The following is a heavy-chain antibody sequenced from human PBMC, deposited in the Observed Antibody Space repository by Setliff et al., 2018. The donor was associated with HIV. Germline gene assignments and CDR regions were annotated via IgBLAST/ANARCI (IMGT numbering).Heavy chain of an antibody. CDR2: VYSSGNT. J-gene: IGHJ5*02. CDR3: AGGGRYYLPGIAVAGIQRNWFDP. CDR1: GASISSQY. D-gene: IGHD6-19*01. V-gene: IGHV4-4*07. Sequence: PSETLSLTCIVSGASISSQYWSWIRQPAGKGLEWIGRVYSSGNTNYNPSFKSRVTMSVDTSKNQFSLNLNSVTAADTAMYYCAGGGRYYLPGIAVAGIQRNWFDPWGQGALVTVSS.